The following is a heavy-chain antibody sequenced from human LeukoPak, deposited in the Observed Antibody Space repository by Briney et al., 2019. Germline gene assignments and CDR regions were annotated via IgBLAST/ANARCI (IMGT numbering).Heavy chain of an antibody. CDR3: ARCSSTSCYKDAFDI. Sequence: GSLRLSCAASGFTFSSYGMHWVRQAPGKGLEWVAVIWYGGSNKYYADSVKGRFTISRDNSKNTLYLQMNSLRAEDTAVYYCARCSSTSCYKDAFDIWGQGTMVTVSS. CDR1: GFTFSSYG. D-gene: IGHD2-2*02. CDR2: IWYGGSNK. V-gene: IGHV3-33*08. J-gene: IGHJ3*02.